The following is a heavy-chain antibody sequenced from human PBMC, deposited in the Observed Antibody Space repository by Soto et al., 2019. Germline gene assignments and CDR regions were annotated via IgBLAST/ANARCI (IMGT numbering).Heavy chain of an antibody. D-gene: IGHD2-21*01. V-gene: IGHV4-31*03. Sequence: PSETLSLTCTVSGGSLSSGAYYWSWIRQHPGKGLEWIGYIYYSGSTYYNPSLKSRVTISVDTSKNQFSLKLSPVTAADTAVYYCARVWGYYFDYWGQGTLVTVSS. CDR3: ARVWGYYFDY. J-gene: IGHJ4*02. CDR1: GGSLSSGAYY. CDR2: IYYSGST.